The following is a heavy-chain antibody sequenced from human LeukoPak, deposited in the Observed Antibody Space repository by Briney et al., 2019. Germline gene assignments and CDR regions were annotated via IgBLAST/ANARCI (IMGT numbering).Heavy chain of an antibody. D-gene: IGHD6-13*01. V-gene: IGHV5-51*01. CDR3: ARSIGYTSRWDEVFDY. Sequence: GESLKISCKGSGYSFSSYWIAWVRQMPGKGLEWMEIIYPGDSDTRYSPSFQGQVTISADKFINTAYLQWSSLKASDTAMYYCARSIGYTSRWDEVFDYWGQGTLVTVSS. CDR2: IYPGDSDT. CDR1: GYSFSSYW. J-gene: IGHJ4*02.